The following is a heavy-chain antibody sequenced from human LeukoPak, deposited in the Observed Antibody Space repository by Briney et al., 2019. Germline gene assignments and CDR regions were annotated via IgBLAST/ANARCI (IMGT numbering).Heavy chain of an antibody. J-gene: IGHJ6*03. CDR2: ISWNSGSI. V-gene: IGHV3-9*01. Sequence: QSGGSLRLSCAASGFTLHDYAIHWVRQAPGKGLEWVSGISWNSGSIGYADSVKGRFTISRDNAKNSLYLQMNSLRAEDTAVYYCARVVEEADYYYMDVWGKGTTVTVSS. CDR1: GFTLHDYA. CDR3: ARVVEEADYYYMDV.